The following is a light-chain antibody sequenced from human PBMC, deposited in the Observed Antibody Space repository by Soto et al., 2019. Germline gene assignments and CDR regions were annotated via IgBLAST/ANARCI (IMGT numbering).Light chain of an antibody. Sequence: QSVLTQPASVSGSPGQSITISCTGASSDVGDYNYVSWYQHHPGKAPKLLIYEVNNRPSGVSDRFSGSKSGNVASLTISGLQAEDEADYYCSSYTSSSTRVFGTGTKLTVL. V-gene: IGLV2-14*01. J-gene: IGLJ1*01. CDR1: SSDVGDYNY. CDR3: SSYTSSSTRV. CDR2: EVN.